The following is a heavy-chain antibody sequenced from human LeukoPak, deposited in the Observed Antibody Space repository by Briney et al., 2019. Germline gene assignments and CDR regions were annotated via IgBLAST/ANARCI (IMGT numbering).Heavy chain of an antibody. Sequence: ASVKVSCKASGYTFTSYGIIWVRQAPGQGLEWMGWISTYNDNTNSAQKLQGRVTMTTDTSTSTAYMGLRSLRSDDTAVYYCARLRLNNYDYVWGSYPYFDYWGQGTLVTVSS. CDR2: ISTYNDNT. J-gene: IGHJ4*02. D-gene: IGHD3-16*01. CDR3: ARLRLNNYDYVWGSYPYFDY. V-gene: IGHV1-18*01. CDR1: GYTFTSYG.